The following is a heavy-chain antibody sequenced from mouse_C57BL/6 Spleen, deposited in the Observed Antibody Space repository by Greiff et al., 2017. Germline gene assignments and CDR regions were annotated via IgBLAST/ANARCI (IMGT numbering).Heavy chain of an antibody. CDR2: IYPGDGDT. D-gene: IGHD3-2*02. CDR3: ARDSSGYSYFDY. V-gene: IGHV1-82*01. J-gene: IGHJ2*01. CDR1: GYAFSSSW. Sequence: QVQLQQSGPELVKPGASVKISCKASGYAFSSSWMNWVKQRPGKGLEWIGRIYPGDGDTNYNGKFKGKATLTADKSSSTAYMQLSSLTSEDSAVYFCARDSSGYSYFDYWGQGTTLTVSS.